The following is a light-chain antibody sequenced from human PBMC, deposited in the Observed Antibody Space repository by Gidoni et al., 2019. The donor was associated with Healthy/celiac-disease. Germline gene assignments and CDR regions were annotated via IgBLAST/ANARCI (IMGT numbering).Light chain of an antibody. CDR3: QQYYSVMYT. CDR2: WAS. Sequence: DIVMTQSPDSLAVSLGERATINCKSSQSVLYSSNNKNYLAWYQQKPGQPPKLLIYWASTRESGVPDRFSGSGSGTDFTLTISSLQAEDVAVYYCQQYYSVMYTFXQXTKLEIK. V-gene: IGKV4-1*01. CDR1: QSVLYSSNNKNY. J-gene: IGKJ2*01.